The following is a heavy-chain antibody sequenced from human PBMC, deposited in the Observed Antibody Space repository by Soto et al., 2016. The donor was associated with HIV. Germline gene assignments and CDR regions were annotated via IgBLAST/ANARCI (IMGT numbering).Heavy chain of an antibody. Sequence: EVQLVESGGGLVQPGGSLRLSCAASGFTFSSYSMNWVRQAPGKGLEWVSYISSSSSTIYYADSVKGRFTISRDNAKNSLYLQMNSLRAEDTAVYYCARSLYGENXDYWGQGNPGHRLL. CDR3: ARSLYGENXDY. CDR2: ISSSSSTI. D-gene: IGHD4-17*01. J-gene: IGHJ4*01. V-gene: IGHV3-48*01. CDR1: GFTFSSYS.